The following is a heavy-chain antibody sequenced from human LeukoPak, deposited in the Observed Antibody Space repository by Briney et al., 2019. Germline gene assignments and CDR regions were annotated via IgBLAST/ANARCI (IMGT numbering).Heavy chain of an antibody. J-gene: IGHJ3*01. CDR2: VYGGGST. V-gene: IGHV3-53*05. CDR1: GFTVSNNY. D-gene: IGHD1-26*01. Sequence: GGSLRLSCAASGFTVSNNYMSWVRQAPGKGLEWVSVVYGGGSTYYADPVKGRFTISRDNSKNSLYLQMNSLRIEDTAVYYCAKANPLIVGAIAGGPINFWGQGTMVTVSS. CDR3: AKANPLIVGAIAGGPINF.